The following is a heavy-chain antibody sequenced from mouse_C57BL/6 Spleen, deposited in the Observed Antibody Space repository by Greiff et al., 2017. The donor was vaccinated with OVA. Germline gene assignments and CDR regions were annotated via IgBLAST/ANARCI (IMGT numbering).Heavy chain of an antibody. J-gene: IGHJ2*01. CDR3: ALNYYGSNYFDY. D-gene: IGHD1-1*01. Sequence: QVQLQQPGAELVRPGSSVKLSCKASGYTFTSYWMHWVKQRPIQGLEWIGNIDPSDSEPHYNQKFKDKATLTVDKSSSTAYMQLSSLTSEDSAVYYCALNYYGSNYFDYWVQGTTLTVSS. CDR1: GYTFTSYW. V-gene: IGHV1-52*01. CDR2: IDPSDSEP.